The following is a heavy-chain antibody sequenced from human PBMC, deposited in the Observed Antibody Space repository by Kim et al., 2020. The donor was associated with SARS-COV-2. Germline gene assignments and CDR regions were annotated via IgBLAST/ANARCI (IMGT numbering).Heavy chain of an antibody. V-gene: IGHV3-74*01. Sequence: VKGRFTISRDNAKNTLYLQMNSLRAEDTAVYYCARGQWLVQPYYYYGMDVWGQGTTVTVSS. D-gene: IGHD6-19*01. CDR3: ARGQWLVQPYYYYGMDV. J-gene: IGHJ6*02.